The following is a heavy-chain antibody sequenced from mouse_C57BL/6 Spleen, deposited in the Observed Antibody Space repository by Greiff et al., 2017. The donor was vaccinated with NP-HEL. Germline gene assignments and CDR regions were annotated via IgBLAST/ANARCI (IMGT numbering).Heavy chain of an antibody. V-gene: IGHV1S81*02. D-gene: IGHD1-1*01. J-gene: IGHJ2*01. CDR3: ARINKIVATYFDY. CDR1: GYTFTSYW. Sequence: QVQLQQPGADLVKAGASVKMSCKASGYTFTSYWMHWVKQRLGQGLEWFAETNPTNGRTYYNEKFKSKATLTVDKSSSTAYMLLSGPTFEDSAGYYCARINKIVATYFDYWGQGTTLIGSS. CDR2: TNPTNGRT.